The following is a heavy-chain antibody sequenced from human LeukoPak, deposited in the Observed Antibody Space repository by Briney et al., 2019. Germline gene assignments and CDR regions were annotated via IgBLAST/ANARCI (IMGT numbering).Heavy chain of an antibody. J-gene: IGHJ4*02. CDR2: INPNSGGT. CDR3: ARRLTSGSRIAVIDY. Sequence: ASVKVSCKASGYTFTGYYMHWVRQAPGQGLEWMGWINPNSGGTNYAQKFQGRVTMTTDTSTSTAYMELRSLRSDDTAMYYCARRLTSGSRIAVIDYWGQGTLVTVSS. V-gene: IGHV1-2*02. CDR1: GYTFTGYY. D-gene: IGHD6-19*01.